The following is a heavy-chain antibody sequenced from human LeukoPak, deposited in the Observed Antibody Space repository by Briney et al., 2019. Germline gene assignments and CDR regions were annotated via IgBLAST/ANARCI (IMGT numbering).Heavy chain of an antibody. CDR2: MWYDGSNK. D-gene: IGHD4-11*01. J-gene: IGHJ4*02. CDR3: ARGLPPVMKYYFDY. Sequence: PGGSLRLSCAASAFTFSNYAMHWVRQAPGKGLEWVAVMWYDGSNKYYADSVKGRFTISRDDSKNTLYLQMNSLRAEDTAMYYCARGLPPVMKYYFDYWGQGTLVTVSS. CDR1: AFTFSNYA. V-gene: IGHV3-33*08.